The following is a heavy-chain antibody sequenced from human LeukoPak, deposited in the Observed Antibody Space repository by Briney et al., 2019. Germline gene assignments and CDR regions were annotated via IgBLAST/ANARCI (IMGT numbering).Heavy chain of an antibody. CDR1: GSTFSSYA. CDR3: AKDQPITIHWYFDL. Sequence: PGGSLRLSCAASGSTFSSYAMSWVRQAPGKGLEWVSVISDSGGSTYYADSVKGRFTISRDNSKNTLYLQMNSLRAEDTAVYYCAKDQPITIHWYFDLWGRGTLVTVSS. V-gene: IGHV3-23*01. J-gene: IGHJ2*01. CDR2: ISDSGGST. D-gene: IGHD3-9*01.